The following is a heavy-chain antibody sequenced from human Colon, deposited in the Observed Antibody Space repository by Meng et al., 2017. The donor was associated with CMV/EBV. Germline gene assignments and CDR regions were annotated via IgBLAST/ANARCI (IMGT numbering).Heavy chain of an antibody. J-gene: IGHJ6*02. D-gene: IGHD2-2*01. CDR1: GYNFSDYG. CDR2: INNRGSST. CDR3: AGESGVPNGMDV. V-gene: IGHV3-23*05. Sequence: GESLKISCAASGYNFSDYGMSWVRQAPGKGLEWVSSINNRGSSTYYADSVKGRLTISRDNSKNTLYVQMNSLRAEDTAVYYCAGESGVPNGMDVWGQGTTVTVSS.